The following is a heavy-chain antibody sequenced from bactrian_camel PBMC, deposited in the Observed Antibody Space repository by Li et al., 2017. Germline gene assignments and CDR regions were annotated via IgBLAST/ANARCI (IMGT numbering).Heavy chain of an antibody. Sequence: VQLVESGGGLVQPGGSLRLSCAAIGYSYSNYCMGWVRQAAGKEREEVAAIDSDGPTTYADSVKGRFTISRDNAKNTVYLQMNSLKSEDTALYYCATAWPRLWVGYFSYWGQGTQVTVS. CDR2: IDSDGPT. CDR1: GYSYSNYC. J-gene: IGHJ4*01. D-gene: IGHD5*01. CDR3: ATAWPRLWVGYFSY. V-gene: IGHV3S67*01.